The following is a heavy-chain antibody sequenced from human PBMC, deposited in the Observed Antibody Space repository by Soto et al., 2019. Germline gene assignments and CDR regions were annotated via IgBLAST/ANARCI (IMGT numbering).Heavy chain of an antibody. CDR3: AKDHYYDFWSGIDY. CDR1: GFNFSIFG. D-gene: IGHD3-3*01. CDR2: ISNDGSYK. J-gene: IGHJ4*02. V-gene: IGHV3-30*18. Sequence: LRLSCAVSGFNFSIFGMHWVRQAPGKGLEWVAVISNDGSYKYYAESVKGRFTISRDNSKSTQYLQMDSLRAEDTAIYFCAKDHYYDFWSGIDYWGQGTLVTVSS.